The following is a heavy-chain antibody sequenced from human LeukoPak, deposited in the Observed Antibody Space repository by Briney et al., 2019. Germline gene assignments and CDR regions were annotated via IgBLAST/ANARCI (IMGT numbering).Heavy chain of an antibody. J-gene: IGHJ6*03. V-gene: IGHV1-8*02. Sequence: ASVKVSCKASGYTFTGYYMHWVRQAPGQGLEWMGWMHPNSGNTAYAQKFQGRVFMTRDTSISTAYMELSSLRSEDTAVYYCARGPRKVVVIGNIHYYYYYMDVWGKGTTVTVSS. CDR1: GYTFTGYY. CDR3: ARGPRKVVVIGNIHYYYYYMDV. D-gene: IGHD3-22*01. CDR2: MHPNSGNT.